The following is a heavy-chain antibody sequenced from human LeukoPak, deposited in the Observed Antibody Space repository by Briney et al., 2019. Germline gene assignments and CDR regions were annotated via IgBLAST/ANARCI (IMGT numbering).Heavy chain of an antibody. CDR1: GLTFSNFK. V-gene: IGHV3-48*03. CDR2: ISDSGRTT. CDR3: ASWGGNAQSDSWSGPFDY. J-gene: IGHJ4*02. Sequence: GSLRLSCVVSGLTFSNFKMNWVRQAPGKGLEWVSYISDSGRTTFYADSVKGRFTISRDNAKNSLYLQMSSLRVEDTAVYYCASWGGNAQSDSWSGPFDYWGQGTLVTVSS. D-gene: IGHD3-3*01.